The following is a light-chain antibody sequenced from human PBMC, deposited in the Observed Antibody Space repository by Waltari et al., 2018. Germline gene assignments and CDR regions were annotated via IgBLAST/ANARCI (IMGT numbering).Light chain of an antibody. J-gene: IGKJ2*01. CDR1: QSLVFSSNNNNY. CDR3: QQCYTFPYT. V-gene: IGKV4-1*01. Sequence: DIVLPQSPDPLAVSLGERATINCQSSQSLVFSSNNNNYLGWYQQKPGPPPKLLITWASIRESGVPDRFSGSGSGTDFTLTISSLQAEDVAVYYCQQCYTFPYTFGQGTKLEIK. CDR2: WAS.